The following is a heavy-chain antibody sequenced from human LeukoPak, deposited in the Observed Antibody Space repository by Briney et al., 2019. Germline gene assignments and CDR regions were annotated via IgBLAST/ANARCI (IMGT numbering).Heavy chain of an antibody. CDR1: GFSFRTFA. D-gene: IGHD3-10*01. CDR2: ISSSGDNT. V-gene: IGHV3-23*01. Sequence: GGSLRLSCAASGFSFRTFAMSWIRQAPGKGLEWVSAISSSGDNTYYADSVRGRFTISRDNSKNTVYLQMNSLRAEDTAVYYCANSNTYHYDSGSSFDFWGQGTLVTVSS. J-gene: IGHJ4*02. CDR3: ANSNTYHYDSGSSFDF.